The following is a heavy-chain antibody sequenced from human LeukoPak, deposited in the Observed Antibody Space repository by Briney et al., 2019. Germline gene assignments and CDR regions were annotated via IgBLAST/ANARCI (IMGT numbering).Heavy chain of an antibody. J-gene: IGHJ4*02. CDR3: AKDPSSSTSWPVDY. V-gene: IGHV3-30*02. CDR1: GFTFSSYG. CDR2: IRYDGSNK. Sequence: PGGSLRLSCAASGFTFSSYGMHWVRQAPGKGLEWVAFIRYDGSNKYYADSVKGRFTISRDNSKNTLYLQMNSLRAEDTAVYYCAKDPSSSTSWPVDYWGQGTLVTVSS. D-gene: IGHD2-2*01.